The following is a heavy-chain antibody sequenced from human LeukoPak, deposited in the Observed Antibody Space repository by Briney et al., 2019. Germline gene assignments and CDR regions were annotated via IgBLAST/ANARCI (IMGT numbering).Heavy chain of an antibody. CDR1: GGSFSGYY. CDR2: IIHSGCT. CDR3: ARHGYVGATTVLDY. V-gene: IGHV4-34*12. J-gene: IGHJ4*02. Sequence: SETLSLTCAVCGGSFSGYYWSWIRQPPGKGLEWIGEIIHSGCTNYNPSLKSRVTISVDTSKNQFSLKLSSVTAADTAVYYCARHGYVGATTVLDYWGQGALVTVSS. D-gene: IGHD1-26*01.